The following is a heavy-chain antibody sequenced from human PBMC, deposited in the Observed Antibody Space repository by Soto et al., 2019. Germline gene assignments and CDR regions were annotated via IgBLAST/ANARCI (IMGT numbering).Heavy chain of an antibody. CDR2: ISFDGRNK. J-gene: IGHJ6*02. CDR3: AKDTATAITSYYFYGMDV. CDR1: GFIFSTYG. D-gene: IGHD5-12*01. Sequence: QVQLVESGGGVVQPGRSLRLSCAASGFIFSTYGMHWVRQAPGKGLEWVAVISFDGRNKCYADSVRGRFTISRDNSKNTLHLQMNSLRGEDTAVYYCAKDTATAITSYYFYGMDVWGQGTTVTVSS. V-gene: IGHV3-30*18.